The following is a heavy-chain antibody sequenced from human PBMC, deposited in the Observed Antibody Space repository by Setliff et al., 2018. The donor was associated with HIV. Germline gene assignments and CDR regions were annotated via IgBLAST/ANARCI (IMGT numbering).Heavy chain of an antibody. CDR2: IYHSGST. V-gene: IGHV4-4*02. CDR3: ARSFRGYSGSYFDY. D-gene: IGHD1-26*01. Sequence: SETLSLTCAVSGGSISSINWWTWVRQTPGRGLEWVGEIYHSGSTNYNPSLKSRVTISVDKSQNQFSLKLTSVTAADTAVYYCARSFRGYSGSYFDYWGQGTLVTVSS. J-gene: IGHJ4*02. CDR1: GGSISSINW.